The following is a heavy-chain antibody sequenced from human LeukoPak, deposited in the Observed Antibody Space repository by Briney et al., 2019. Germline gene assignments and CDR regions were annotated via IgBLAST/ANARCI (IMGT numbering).Heavy chain of an antibody. Sequence: SVKVSCKASGGTFSSYAISWVRQAPGQGLEWMGGVIPIFGTANYAQKFQGRVTITTDESTSTAYMELSSLRSEDTAVYYCARGKYCSGGSCYGPKWNYFDYWGQGTLVTVSS. CDR2: VIPIFGTA. CDR3: ARGKYCSGGSCYGPKWNYFDY. V-gene: IGHV1-69*05. CDR1: GGTFSSYA. J-gene: IGHJ4*02. D-gene: IGHD2-15*01.